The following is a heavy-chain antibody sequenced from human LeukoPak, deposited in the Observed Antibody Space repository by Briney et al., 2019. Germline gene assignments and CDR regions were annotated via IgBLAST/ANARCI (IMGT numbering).Heavy chain of an antibody. CDR2: ISGSGGRT. J-gene: IGHJ4*02. Sequence: GQSLRLSCAASGFTFSSYGMSWVRQAPGKGLEWVSAISGSGGRTYYADSVKGRFNISRDNSKNTLYLQMNSLRAEDTAVYYCARDSYYDFWSGKYDYWGQGTLVTVSS. V-gene: IGHV3-23*01. CDR1: GFTFSSYG. D-gene: IGHD3-3*01. CDR3: ARDSYYDFWSGKYDY.